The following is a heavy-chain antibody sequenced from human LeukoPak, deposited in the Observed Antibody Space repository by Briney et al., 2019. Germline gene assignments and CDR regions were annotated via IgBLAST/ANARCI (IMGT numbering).Heavy chain of an antibody. J-gene: IGHJ4*02. CDR2: INHSGST. V-gene: IGHV4-34*01. CDR1: GFTFSSYS. Sequence: GSLRLSCAASGFTFSSYSMNWVRQPPGKGLEWIGEINHSGSTNYNPSLKSRVTISVDTSKNQFSLKLSSVTAADTAVYYCARKAIFGVVIILYYFDYWGQGTLVTVSS. D-gene: IGHD3-3*01. CDR3: ARKAIFGVVIILYYFDY.